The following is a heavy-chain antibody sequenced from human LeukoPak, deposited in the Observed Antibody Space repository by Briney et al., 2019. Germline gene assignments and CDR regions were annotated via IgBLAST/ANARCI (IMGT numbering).Heavy chain of an antibody. CDR3: AKARISGYYRIDY. CDR2: ISYDGSNK. CDR1: GFTFSSYG. J-gene: IGHJ4*02. Sequence: GGSLRLSCAASGFTFSSYGMHWVRQAPGKGLEWVAVISYDGSNKYYADSVKGRFTISRDNSKNTLYLQMNSLRAEDTAVYYCAKARISGYYRIDYWGQGTLVTVSS. D-gene: IGHD3-22*01. V-gene: IGHV3-30*18.